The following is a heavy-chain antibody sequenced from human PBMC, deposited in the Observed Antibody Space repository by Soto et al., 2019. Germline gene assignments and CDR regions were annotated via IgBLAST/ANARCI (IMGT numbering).Heavy chain of an antibody. Sequence: PXGSLILSCAAAGFTFSSYAMHWVRQAPGKGLEWVAVISYDGSNKYYADSVKGRFTISRDNSKNTLYLQMNSLRAEDTAVYYCAREARNYGGYYYYGMDVWGQGTTVTVSS. CDR2: ISYDGSNK. CDR3: AREARNYGGYYYYGMDV. V-gene: IGHV3-30-3*01. D-gene: IGHD4-17*01. J-gene: IGHJ6*02. CDR1: GFTFSSYA.